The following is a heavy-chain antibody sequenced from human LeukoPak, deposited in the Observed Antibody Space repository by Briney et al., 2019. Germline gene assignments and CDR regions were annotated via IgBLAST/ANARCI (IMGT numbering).Heavy chain of an antibody. Sequence: GGSLRLSCAASGFTFSGSAMHWVRQASGKGLEWVGRIRSKANSYATAYAASVKGRFTISRDDSKNTAYLQMNSLKTEDTAVYYCTRPGRDGLRYFDWLKGDNWFDPWGQGTLVTVSS. V-gene: IGHV3-73*01. J-gene: IGHJ5*02. CDR3: TRPGRDGLRYFDWLKGDNWFDP. CDR2: IRSKANSYAT. D-gene: IGHD3-9*01. CDR1: GFTFSGSA.